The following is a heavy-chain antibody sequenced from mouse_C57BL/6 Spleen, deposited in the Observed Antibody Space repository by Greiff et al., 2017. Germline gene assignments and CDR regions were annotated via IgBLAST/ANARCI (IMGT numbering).Heavy chain of an antibody. CDR2: IHPNSGST. D-gene: IGHD4-1*01. CDR1: GYTFTSYW. CDR3: ARDWDGVSCDV. Sequence: VQLQQPGAELVKPGASVKLSCKASGYTFTSYWMHWVKQRPGQGLEWIGMIHPNSGSTNYNEKFKSKATLTVDKSSSTAYMQLSSLTSEDSAVYYCARDWDGVSCDVWGTGTTVTVSS. V-gene: IGHV1-64*01. J-gene: IGHJ1*03.